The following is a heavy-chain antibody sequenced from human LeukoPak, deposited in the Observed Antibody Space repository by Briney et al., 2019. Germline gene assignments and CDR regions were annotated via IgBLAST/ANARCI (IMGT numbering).Heavy chain of an antibody. D-gene: IGHD3-22*01. V-gene: IGHV1-2*02. CDR2: INPNSGGT. Sequence: GASVKVSCKASGYTFTGYYMHWVRQAPGQGLEWMGWINPNSGGTNYAQKFQGRVTMTRDTSISTAYMELSRLRSDDTAVYYCARAWIYDSNAFDIWGQGTMVTVSS. CDR1: GYTFTGYY. J-gene: IGHJ3*02. CDR3: ARAWIYDSNAFDI.